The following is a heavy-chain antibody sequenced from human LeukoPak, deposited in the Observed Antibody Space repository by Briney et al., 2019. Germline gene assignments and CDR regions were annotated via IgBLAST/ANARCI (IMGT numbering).Heavy chain of an antibody. V-gene: IGHV4-59*11. Sequence: SETLSLTCTLSGGSISSHYWSWIRQPPGKGREWIGYIYYSGSTNYNPSLKSRVTIPVDTPKKQLSLKLSSVTAEDTAVYYCARMATSYGSGSYWFDPWGQGALVTVSS. CDR3: ARMATSYGSGSYWFDP. J-gene: IGHJ5*02. CDR1: GGSISSHY. CDR2: IYYSGST. D-gene: IGHD3-10*01.